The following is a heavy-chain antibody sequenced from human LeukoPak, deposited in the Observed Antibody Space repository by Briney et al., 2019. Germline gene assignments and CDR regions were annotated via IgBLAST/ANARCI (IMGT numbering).Heavy chain of an antibody. V-gene: IGHV5-51*01. D-gene: IGHD3-9*01. J-gene: IGHJ4*02. CDR3: ARRCCDILTGYYSCFDY. CDR1: GYSFTSYW. CDR2: IYPGDSDT. Sequence: GESLKISCKGSGYSFTSYWIGWVRQMPGKGLECMGIIYPGDSDTRYSPSFQGQVTISADKSISTAYLQWSSLKASDTAMYYCARRCCDILTGYYSCFDYWGQGTLVTVSS.